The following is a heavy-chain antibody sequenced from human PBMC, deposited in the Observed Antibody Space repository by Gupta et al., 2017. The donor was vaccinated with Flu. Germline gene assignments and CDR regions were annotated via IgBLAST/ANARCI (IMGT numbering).Heavy chain of an antibody. CDR3: ARVPDYYYYYMDV. CDR2: ISSSSSYI. CDR1: GFTFRSYS. Sequence: EVQLVESGGGLVKPGGSLRLSGAASGFTFRSYSMNWVRQAPGKGLEWVSSISSSSSYIYYADSVKGRFTISRDNAKNSLYLQMNSLRAEDTAVYYCARVPDYYYYYMDVWGKGTTVTVSS. V-gene: IGHV3-21*01. J-gene: IGHJ6*03.